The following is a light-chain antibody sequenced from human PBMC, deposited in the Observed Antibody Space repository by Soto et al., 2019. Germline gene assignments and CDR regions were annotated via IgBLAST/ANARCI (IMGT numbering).Light chain of an antibody. V-gene: IGKV3-11*01. CDR3: QHNGRS. J-gene: IGKJ5*01. CDR1: QSVSSY. Sequence: EIFMTQSPGTLSLSLWEIATLSYRASQSVSSYLAWYQQKPGQAPRLLIYDASNRATGIPARFSGSGSGTDFTLIINRLDPEDSAVYYCQHNGRSFGQGTRLEI. CDR2: DAS.